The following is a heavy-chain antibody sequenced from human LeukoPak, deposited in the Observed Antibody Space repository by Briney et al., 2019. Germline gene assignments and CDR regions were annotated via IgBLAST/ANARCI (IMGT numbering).Heavy chain of an antibody. J-gene: IGHJ4*02. CDR3: ARGTVAGLYYFDY. V-gene: IGHV4-34*01. CDR1: GGSFSGYY. Sequence: PSETLSLTCAVYGGSFSGYYWSWIRQPPGKGLEWIGEINHSGSTNYNPSLKSRVTISVDTSKNQFSLKLSSATAADTAVYYCARGTVAGLYYFDYWGQGTLVTVSS. D-gene: IGHD6-19*01. CDR2: INHSGST.